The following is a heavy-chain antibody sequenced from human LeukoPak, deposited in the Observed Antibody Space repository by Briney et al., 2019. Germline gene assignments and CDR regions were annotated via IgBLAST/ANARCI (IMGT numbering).Heavy chain of an antibody. CDR3: ARDFLMMATDYYYGMDV. J-gene: IGHJ6*02. Sequence: APVKVSCKASGYTFTSYGISWVRQAPGQGLEWMGWISAYNGNTNYAQKLQGRVTMTTDTSTSTAYMELRSLRSDDTAVYYCARDFLMMATDYYYGMDVWGQGTTVTVSS. CDR2: ISAYNGNT. V-gene: IGHV1-18*01. D-gene: IGHD5-24*01. CDR1: GYTFTSYG.